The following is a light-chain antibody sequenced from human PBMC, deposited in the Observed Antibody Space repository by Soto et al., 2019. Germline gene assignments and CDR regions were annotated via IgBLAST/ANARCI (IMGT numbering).Light chain of an antibody. CDR3: QVWDSSSDHVV. V-gene: IGLV3-21*04. CDR1: NIGSKS. J-gene: IGLJ2*01. Sequence: SYELTQPPSVSLAPGKTARITCGGNNIGSKSVHWYQQKPGQAPVLVISYDSDRPSGIPERFSGSNSGSTATLTISRVEAGDEADYYCQVWDSSSDHVVFGGGTKLTVL. CDR2: YDS.